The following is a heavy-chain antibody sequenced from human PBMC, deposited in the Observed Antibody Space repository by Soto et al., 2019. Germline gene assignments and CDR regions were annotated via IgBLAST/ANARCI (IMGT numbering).Heavy chain of an antibody. CDR1: GFTFSSYG. V-gene: IGHV3-33*01. CDR2: IWYDGSNK. J-gene: IGHJ4*02. D-gene: IGHD5-18*01. Sequence: QVQLVESGGGVVQPGRSLRLSCAASGFTFSSYGMHWVRQAPGKGLEWVAVIWYDGSNKYYADSVKGRFTISRDNSKNTLYLQMNSLRAEDTAVYYCARDQGRGYNYGFDYWVQGTLVTVSS. CDR3: ARDQGRGYNYGFDY.